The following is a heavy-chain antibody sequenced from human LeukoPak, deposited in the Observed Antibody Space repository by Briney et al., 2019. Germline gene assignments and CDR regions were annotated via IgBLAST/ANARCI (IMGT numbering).Heavy chain of an antibody. CDR3: ARVMEGYSYVL. J-gene: IGHJ4*02. D-gene: IGHD5-18*01. Sequence: SETLSLTCTVSGDSISSHSYYWSWIRQPAGKGLEWIGRIYTSGSTNYNPSLKSRVTMSVDTSKNQFSLKLSSVTAADTAVYYCARVMEGYSYVLWGQGTLVTVSS. V-gene: IGHV4-61*02. CDR2: IYTSGST. CDR1: GDSISSHSYY.